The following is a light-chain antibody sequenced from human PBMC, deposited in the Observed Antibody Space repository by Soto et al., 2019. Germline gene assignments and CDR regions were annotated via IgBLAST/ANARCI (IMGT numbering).Light chain of an antibody. V-gene: IGLV2-14*01. CDR2: EVN. J-gene: IGLJ3*02. CDR1: SSDIGGYNY. Sequence: QSVLTQPASVSGSPGQSITISCTGTSSDIGGYNYVSWYQQFPGKAPKLMISEVNNRPSGVSSRFSGSRSGNTASLTISGVQAEDEAAYYCSSYTSSGTRVFGGGTKVTVL. CDR3: SSYTSSGTRV.